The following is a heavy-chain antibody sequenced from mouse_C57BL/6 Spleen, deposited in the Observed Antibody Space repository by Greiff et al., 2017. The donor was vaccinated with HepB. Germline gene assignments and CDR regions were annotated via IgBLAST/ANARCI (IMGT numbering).Heavy chain of an antibody. CDR2: ISDGGSYT. CDR3: ASGDDYDGWFAY. V-gene: IGHV5-4*03. CDR1: GFTFSSYA. J-gene: IGHJ3*01. Sequence: EVKLMESGGGLVKPGGSLKLSCAASGFTFSSYAMSWVRQTPEKRLEWVATISDGGSYTYYPDNVKGRFTISRDNAKNNLYLQMSHLKSEDTAMYYCASGDDYDGWFAYWGQGTLVTVSA. D-gene: IGHD2-4*01.